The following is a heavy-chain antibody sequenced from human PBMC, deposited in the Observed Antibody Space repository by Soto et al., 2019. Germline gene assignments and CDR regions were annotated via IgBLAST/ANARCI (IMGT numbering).Heavy chain of an antibody. Sequence: DVHLLESGGGFIQPGGSLRLSCAASGFTFTDYAFSWVRQAPGQGLEWVSVISGDGEKSLHADSVKGRFTISRDNSKNTIYLHLTSLRVDDTAVYFCAREMPLGGILGAEPFDYWGQGTLVTVSS. V-gene: IGHV3-23*01. CDR2: ISGDGEKS. J-gene: IGHJ4*02. CDR3: AREMPLGGILGAEPFDY. D-gene: IGHD1-26*01. CDR1: GFTFTDYA.